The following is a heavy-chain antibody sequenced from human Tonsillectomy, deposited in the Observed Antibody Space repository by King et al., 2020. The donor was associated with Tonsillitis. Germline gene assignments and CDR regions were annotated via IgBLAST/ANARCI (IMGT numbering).Heavy chain of an antibody. J-gene: IGHJ4*02. CDR3: AGDGADYYYFDY. V-gene: IGHV6-1*01. CDR1: GDSVSRNSAA. CDR2: TYYRSKWYT. Sequence: VQLQQSGPGLMKPSQTLSLTCAISGDSVSRNSAAWNWIRQSPSRGLEWLGRTYYRSKWYTDYAVSVKSRININPDTSKNQFSLQLHSVTPEDTAVYYCAGDGADYYYFDYWGQGTLVTVSS. D-gene: IGHD5-12*01.